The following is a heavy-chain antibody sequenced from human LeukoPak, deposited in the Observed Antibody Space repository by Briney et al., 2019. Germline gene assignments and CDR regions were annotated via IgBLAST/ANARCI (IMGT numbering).Heavy chain of an antibody. D-gene: IGHD6-19*01. J-gene: IGHJ6*03. Sequence: SETLSLTCAVSSYSISSGYYWGWIRQPPGKGLEWIGEINHSGSTNYNPSLKSRVTISVDTPKKQFSLKLRSVTAADTAVFYCARGAQQWNYYYYYMDVWGKGTTVTVSS. CDR2: INHSGST. V-gene: IGHV4-38-2*01. CDR1: SYSISSGYY. CDR3: ARGAQQWNYYYYYMDV.